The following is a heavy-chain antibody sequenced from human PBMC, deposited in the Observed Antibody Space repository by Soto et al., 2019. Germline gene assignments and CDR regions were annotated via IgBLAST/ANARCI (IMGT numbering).Heavy chain of an antibody. CDR3: AKASATGNSDGMDV. Sequence: EVQLLESGGGLVQPGGSLRLSCVASGFPFSSYAMSWVRQTPGRGLECVSSISSGSNTYYTDSVRGRFTISRDNSKNSLYLLMSSLRAYDTALYYCAKASATGNSDGMDVWGQGTTVSVSS. D-gene: IGHD1-7*01. J-gene: IGHJ6*02. V-gene: IGHV3-23*01. CDR1: GFPFSSYA. CDR2: ISSGSNT.